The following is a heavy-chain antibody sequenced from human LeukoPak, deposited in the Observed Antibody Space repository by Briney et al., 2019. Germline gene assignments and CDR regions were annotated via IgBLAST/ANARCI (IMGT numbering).Heavy chain of an antibody. J-gene: IGHJ4*02. V-gene: IGHV4-34*01. CDR3: ARVGYVDTAMVPY. D-gene: IGHD5-18*01. CDR2: INHSGST. CDR1: GGSFSGYY. Sequence: SETLSLTCAVYGGSFSGYYRSWIRQPPGKGLEWIGEINHSGSTNYNPSLKSRVTISVDTSKNQFSLKLSSVTAADTAVYYCARVGYVDTAMVPYWGQGTLVTVSS.